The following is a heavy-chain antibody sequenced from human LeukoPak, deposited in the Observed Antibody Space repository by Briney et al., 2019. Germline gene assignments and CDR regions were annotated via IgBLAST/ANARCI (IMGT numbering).Heavy chain of an antibody. V-gene: IGHV4-59*01. J-gene: IGHJ4*02. D-gene: IGHD6-19*01. CDR3: ARDGQYYFDY. CDR2: IYYSGST. Sequence: GSLRLSCAASGFTFSDYHMSWIRQPPGKGLEWIGYIYYSGSTNYNPSLKSRVTISVDTSKNQFSLKLSSVTAADTAVYYCARDGQYYFDYWGQGTLVTVSS. CDR1: GFTFSDYH.